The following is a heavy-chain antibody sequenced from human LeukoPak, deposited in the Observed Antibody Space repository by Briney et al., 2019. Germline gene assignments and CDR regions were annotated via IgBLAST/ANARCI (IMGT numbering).Heavy chain of an antibody. CDR1: GGSISSGGYF. CDR2: IYYSGST. V-gene: IGHV4-31*03. J-gene: IGHJ3*02. D-gene: IGHD6-13*01. Sequence: SETLSLTCTVSGGSISSGGYFWSWIRQHPGKGLEWIGYIYYSGSTYYNPSLKSRVTISVDTSKNQFSLKLSSVTAADTAVYYCARDAQSWALGAFDIWGQGTMVTVSS. CDR3: ARDAQSWALGAFDI.